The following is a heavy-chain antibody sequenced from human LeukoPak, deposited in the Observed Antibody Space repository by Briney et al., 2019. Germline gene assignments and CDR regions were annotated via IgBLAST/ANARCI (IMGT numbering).Heavy chain of an antibody. V-gene: IGHV1-69*05. CDR3: AGKIEYSSSALIYYYYYMDV. CDR1: GGTFSSYA. Sequence: VASVKVSCKASGGTFSSYAISWVRQAPGQGLEWMGGIIPIFGTANYAQKFQGRVTITTDESTSTAYMELSSLRSEDTAVYYCAGKIEYSSSALIYYYYYMDVWGKRTTVTVSS. J-gene: IGHJ6*03. CDR2: IIPIFGTA. D-gene: IGHD6-6*01.